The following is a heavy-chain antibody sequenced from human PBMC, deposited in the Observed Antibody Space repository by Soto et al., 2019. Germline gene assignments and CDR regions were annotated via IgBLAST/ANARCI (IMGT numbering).Heavy chain of an antibody. Sequence: PGGSLKISCKGSGYSFTSYWISWVLQIPWKGLEWMGRVNASDSYTNYSPAFQGHVTISADKSISTAYLQWSSLKASDTAMYYCARLQAAAGDNDLTFDYWGQGTLVTVSS. J-gene: IGHJ4*02. CDR2: VNASDSYT. V-gene: IGHV5-10-1*01. D-gene: IGHD6-13*01. CDR3: ARLQAAAGDNDLTFDY. CDR1: GYSFTSYW.